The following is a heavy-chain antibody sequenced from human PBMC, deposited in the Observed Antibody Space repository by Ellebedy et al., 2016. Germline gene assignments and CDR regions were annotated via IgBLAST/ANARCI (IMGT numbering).Heavy chain of an antibody. D-gene: IGHD4-17*01. CDR2: ISRIDDST. V-gene: IGHV3-23*01. Sequence: GGSLRLXXAASGIAFSDFFMTWVRQAPGKGLKWVSGISRIDDSTYYADSVKGRFTISRDNPKNTLYLQMNNLRAEDTAVYYCAKDRDDDGDYVFDSWGQGTLVTVSS. CDR1: GIAFSDFF. J-gene: IGHJ4*02. CDR3: AKDRDDDGDYVFDS.